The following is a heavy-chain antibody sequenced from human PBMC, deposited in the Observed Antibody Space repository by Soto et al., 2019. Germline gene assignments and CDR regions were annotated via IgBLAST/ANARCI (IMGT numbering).Heavy chain of an antibody. CDR1: GGTFSSYA. Sequence: QVQLVQSGAEVKKPGSSVKVSCKASGGTFSSYAISWVRQAPGQGLEWMGGIIPIFGTANYAQKFQDRVTITADKSTSTAYMELSSLRSEDTAVYYCTHYDHVWGSYRHLPGGMDVWGQGTTVTVSS. D-gene: IGHD3-16*02. J-gene: IGHJ6*02. CDR3: THYDHVWGSYRHLPGGMDV. V-gene: IGHV1-69*06. CDR2: IIPIFGTA.